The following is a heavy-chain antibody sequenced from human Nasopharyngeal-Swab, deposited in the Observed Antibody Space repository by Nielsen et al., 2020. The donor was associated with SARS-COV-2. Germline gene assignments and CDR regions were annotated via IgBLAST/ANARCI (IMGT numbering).Heavy chain of an antibody. V-gene: IGHV3-33*01. D-gene: IGHD6-19*01. Sequence: PGKGLEWVAVIWYDGSNKYYADSVKGRFTISRDNSKNTLYLQMNSLRAEDTAVYYCARDSVEQWLGYFDYWGQGTLVTVSS. CDR3: ARDSVEQWLGYFDY. CDR2: IWYDGSNK. J-gene: IGHJ4*02.